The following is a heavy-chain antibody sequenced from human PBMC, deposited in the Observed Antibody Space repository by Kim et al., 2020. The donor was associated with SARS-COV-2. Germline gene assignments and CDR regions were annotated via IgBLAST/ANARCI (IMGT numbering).Heavy chain of an antibody. CDR3: ARDSRSRGYSYGVFDY. CDR1: GGSVSSGSYY. Sequence: SETLSLTCTVSGGSVSSGSYYWSWIRQPPGKGLEWIGYIYYSGSTNYNPSLKSRVTISVDTSKNQFSLKLSSVTAADTAVYYCARDSRSRGYSYGVFDYWGQGTLVTVSS. CDR2: IYYSGST. J-gene: IGHJ4*02. D-gene: IGHD5-18*01. V-gene: IGHV4-61*01.